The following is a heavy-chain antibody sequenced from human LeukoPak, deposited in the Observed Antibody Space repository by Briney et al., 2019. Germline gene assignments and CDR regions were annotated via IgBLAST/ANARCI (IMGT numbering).Heavy chain of an antibody. V-gene: IGHV3-15*01. CDR2: LKSKTDGGTT. D-gene: IGHD3-16*02. CDR3: TKFFLGRRDYVWESYRYLAFDI. J-gene: IGHJ3*02. Sequence: GSRRLSCAASGFTLTDAWVSWVRQPPGKGLEWVGHLKSKTDGGTTDYAAPVKGRFTISRDGSKNTLYLQMNSLKTEDTAVYYCTKFFLGRRDYVWESYRYLAFDIWGHGTMVTVSS. CDR1: GFTLTDAW.